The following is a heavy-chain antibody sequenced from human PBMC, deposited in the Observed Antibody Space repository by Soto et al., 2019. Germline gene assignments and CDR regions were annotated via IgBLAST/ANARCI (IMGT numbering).Heavy chain of an antibody. V-gene: IGHV5-51*01. CDR3: ARHSGVAEDGAD. J-gene: IGHJ1*01. CDR2: IYPGDSDT. Sequence: GESLKISCKSSGYSFTTNWIGWVRQMPGKGLEWMVVIYPGDSDTRYSPSFQGQVAISADKSINTAYLQWSSLKASDTAMYYCARHSGVAEDGADWGQGTLVTVSS. CDR1: GYSFTTNW. D-gene: IGHD6-13*01.